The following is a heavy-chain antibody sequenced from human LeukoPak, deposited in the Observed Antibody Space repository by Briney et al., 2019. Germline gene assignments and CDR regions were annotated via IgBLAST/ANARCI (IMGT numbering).Heavy chain of an antibody. Sequence: PGGSLRLSCAASGFTFSSNSMNWVRQAPGKGLEWVSYISSSSSTIYYADSVKGRFTISRDNSKNTLYLQMNSLRAEDTAVYYCARDRWGYWYFDLWGRGTLVTLSS. CDR1: GFTFSSNS. CDR2: ISSSSSTI. D-gene: IGHD4-23*01. V-gene: IGHV3-48*01. J-gene: IGHJ2*01. CDR3: ARDRWGYWYFDL.